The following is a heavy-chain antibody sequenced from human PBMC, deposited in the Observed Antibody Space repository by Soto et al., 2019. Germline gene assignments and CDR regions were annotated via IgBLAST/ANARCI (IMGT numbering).Heavy chain of an antibody. CDR1: GYTFTSYD. V-gene: IGHV1-8*01. CDR2: MNPNSGNT. CDR3: AHDFWSLYGMDV. D-gene: IGHD3-3*01. J-gene: IGHJ6*02. Sequence: ASVKVSCKASGYTFTSYDINWVRQATGQGLEWMGWMNPNSGNTGYAQKFQGRVTMTRNTSISTAYMELSSLRSEDTAVYYWAHDFWSLYGMDVWGQVTTVTVS.